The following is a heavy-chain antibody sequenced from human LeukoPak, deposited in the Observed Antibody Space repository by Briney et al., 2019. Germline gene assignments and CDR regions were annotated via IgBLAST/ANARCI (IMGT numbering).Heavy chain of an antibody. Sequence: SETLSLTCTVSGGPLSAYYWTWIRQPPGKGLEWIGYIYDGGGTNYNPSLKSRVTISVDTSKNQSSLKLTSVTAADTAVYYCATGETGSTLGGYWGQGTLVTVSS. CDR1: GGPLSAYY. V-gene: IGHV4-59*01. CDR3: ATGETGSTLGGY. CDR2: IYDGGGT. D-gene: IGHD1-1*01. J-gene: IGHJ4*02.